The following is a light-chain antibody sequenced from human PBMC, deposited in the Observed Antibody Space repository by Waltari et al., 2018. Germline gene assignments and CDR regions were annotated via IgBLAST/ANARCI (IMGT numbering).Light chain of an antibody. CDR3: AAWDDSLNGSWV. CDR2: SNK. V-gene: IGLV1-44*01. Sequence: QSVLTQPPSASGTPGQRVTISCSGSSSNIGSHTVHWYQQHPGTAPKLLIYSNKQRPSGVPDRFSGSKSGTSASLAISGLQSEDEADYYCAAWDDSLNGSWVFGGGTKLTVL. J-gene: IGLJ3*02. CDR1: SSNIGSHT.